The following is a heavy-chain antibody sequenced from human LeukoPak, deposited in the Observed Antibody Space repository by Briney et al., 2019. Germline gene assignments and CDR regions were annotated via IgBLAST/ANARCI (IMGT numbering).Heavy chain of an antibody. CDR3: VRTPGDWGAFDI. D-gene: IGHD7-27*01. CDR1: GFTLTNYG. V-gene: IGHV1-18*01. J-gene: IGHJ3*02. CDR2: ISAHNANT. Sequence: ASVKVSCKASGFTLTNYGITWVRQAPGQGLEWMGWISAHNANTHSAHKLQGRVAMTTDTSTNTAYMELRSLRSDDTAVYYCVRTPGDWGAFDIWGPGTMVTVSS.